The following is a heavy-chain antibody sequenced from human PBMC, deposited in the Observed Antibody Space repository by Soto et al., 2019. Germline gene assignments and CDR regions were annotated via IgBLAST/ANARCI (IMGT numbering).Heavy chain of an antibody. CDR1: GGSISSGGYY. D-gene: IGHD2-15*01. V-gene: IGHV4-31*03. CDR3: ARADCSGGSCYSIARWFDP. Sequence: PSETLSLTCTVSGGSISSGGYYWSWIRQHPGKGLEWIGNIYYSGSTYYNPSLKSRVTISVDTSKNQFSLKLSSVTAADTAVYYCARADCSGGSCYSIARWFDPWGQGTRDTVSS. CDR2: IYYSGST. J-gene: IGHJ5*02.